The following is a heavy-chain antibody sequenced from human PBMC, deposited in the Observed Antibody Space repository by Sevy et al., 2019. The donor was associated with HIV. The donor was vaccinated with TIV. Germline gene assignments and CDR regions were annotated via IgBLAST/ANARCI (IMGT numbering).Heavy chain of an antibody. CDR2: INESGIT. V-gene: IGHV4-34*01. D-gene: IGHD2-2*01. Sequence: SETLSLTCAVHDGSFSGYYWNWIRQLPGKGLEWIGEINESGITYYNPPLKSRVTISVDTSTKQFSLKLNSVTAVDPAVYFCARSPPVVVVPGAPSWFDPWGQGTLVTVSS. CDR3: ARSPPVVVVPGAPSWFDP. J-gene: IGHJ5*02. CDR1: DGSFSGYY.